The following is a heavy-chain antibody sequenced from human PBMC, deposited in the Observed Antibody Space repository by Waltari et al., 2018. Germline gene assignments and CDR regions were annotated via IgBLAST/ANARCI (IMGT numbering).Heavy chain of an antibody. CDR2: INHSGST. D-gene: IGHD3-10*01. V-gene: IGHV4-34*01. J-gene: IGHJ3*02. CDR3: ARGRDYYGSGSYYGDAFDI. CDR1: GGSFSGYY. Sequence: QVQLQQWGAGLLKPSETLSLTCAVYGGSFSGYYWSWLRQPPGKGLEWLGEINHSGSTNYNPSLKSGGTISVDTSKNQFSRKLSAVTAADTAVYYCARGRDYYGSGSYYGDAFDIWGQGTMVTVSS.